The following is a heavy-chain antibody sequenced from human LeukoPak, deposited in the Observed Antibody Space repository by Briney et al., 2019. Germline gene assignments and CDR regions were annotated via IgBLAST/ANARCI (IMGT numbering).Heavy chain of an antibody. CDR3: ARDEQQMINMFDP. V-gene: IGHV4-4*07. CDR2: MYSSGST. D-gene: IGHD6-13*01. Sequence: SETLSLTCAVYGGSFSGYYWSWIRQPAGKGLEWIGRMYSSGSTNYNPCLKSRVAMSVDTSKNQFSLKLSSVTAADTAVYYCARDEQQMINMFDPWGHGILVTVSS. J-gene: IGHJ5*02. CDR1: GGSFSGYY.